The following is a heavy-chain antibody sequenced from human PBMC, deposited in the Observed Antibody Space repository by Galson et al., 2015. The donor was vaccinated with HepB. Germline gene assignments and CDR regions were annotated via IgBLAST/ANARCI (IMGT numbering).Heavy chain of an antibody. D-gene: IGHD6-13*01. J-gene: IGHJ4*02. V-gene: IGHV3-30-3*01. CDR2: ISYDGSNK. CDR1: GFTFSSYA. Sequence: SLRLSCAASGFTFSSYAMHWVRQAPGKGLEWVAVISYDGSNKYYADSVKGRFTISRDNSKNTLYLQMNSLRAEDTAVYYCARDRSFLLPSSSWRHWGQGTLVTVSS. CDR3: ARDRSFLLPSSSWRH.